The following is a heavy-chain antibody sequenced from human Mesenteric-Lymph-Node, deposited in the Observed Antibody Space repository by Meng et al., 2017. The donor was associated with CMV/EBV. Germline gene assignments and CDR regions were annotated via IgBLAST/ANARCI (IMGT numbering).Heavy chain of an antibody. CDR3: AGGIAAAGSRWFDP. Sequence: QVQLGQSGSGGKKPWSSVKVSCKASGGTFSSYTISWVRQAPGQGLEWMGRIIPILGIANYAQKFQGRVTITADKSTSTAYMELSSLRSEDTAVYYCAGGIAAAGSRWFDPWGQGTLVTVSS. D-gene: IGHD6-13*01. CDR2: IIPILGIA. CDR1: GGTFSSYT. J-gene: IGHJ5*02. V-gene: IGHV1-69*02.